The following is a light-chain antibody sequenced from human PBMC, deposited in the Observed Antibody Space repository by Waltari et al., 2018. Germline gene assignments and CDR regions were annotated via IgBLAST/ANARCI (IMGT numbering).Light chain of an antibody. CDR3: HSRDASGVGGS. J-gene: IGLJ2*01. CDR2: DQN. V-gene: IGLV3-19*01. Sequence: SSELTQDPAVSVAMGQTVRITCQGNSLRSYYASWYQQRPGQAPRLVMFDQNNRPSGVPDRFSDSNSDNTASLTITGAQAEDEASYYCHSRDASGVGGSFGGGTKLTVL. CDR1: SLRSYY.